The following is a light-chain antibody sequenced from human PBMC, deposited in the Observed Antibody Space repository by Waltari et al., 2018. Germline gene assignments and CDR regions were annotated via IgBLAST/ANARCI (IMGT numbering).Light chain of an antibody. J-gene: IGLJ1*01. CDR3: CSYTSTSTYV. V-gene: IGLV2-23*02. Sequence: YQHHPGTAPKHIIYEVSKRPSGVSLRFSGSKSGSTASLTISGLQAEDETTYYCCSYTSTSTYVFGNGTKVAVL. CDR2: EVS.